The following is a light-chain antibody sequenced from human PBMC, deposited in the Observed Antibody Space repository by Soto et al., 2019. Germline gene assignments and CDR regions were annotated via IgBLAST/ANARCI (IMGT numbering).Light chain of an antibody. CDR2: DAS. V-gene: IGKV3-15*01. CDR1: QNVSNSY. Sequence: EIVLTQSPATLSLSPGERATLSCGARQNVSNSYLAWYQQKPGLAPRLLIYDASTRATGIPARFSGSGSGTECTLISSSRQSEDFAVYYCQQYNNWPPYTFGQGTKLEIK. CDR3: QQYNNWPPYT. J-gene: IGKJ2*01.